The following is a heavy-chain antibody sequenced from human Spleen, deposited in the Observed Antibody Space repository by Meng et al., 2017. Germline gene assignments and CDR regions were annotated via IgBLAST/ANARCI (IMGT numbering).Heavy chain of an antibody. CDR2: INTYNGKT. CDR3: ATRGNPYLNC. Sequence: QGQLVQSGAEVKKPGASVKVSCEASGYTLSSDGFSWVRQAPGQGLEWLGWINTYNGKTDYAQKFQGRITMTTDTFTSTAYMELRNLRSDDTAVYYCATRGNPYLNCWGQGTLVTVS. CDR1: GYTLSSDG. V-gene: IGHV1-18*01. J-gene: IGHJ4*02.